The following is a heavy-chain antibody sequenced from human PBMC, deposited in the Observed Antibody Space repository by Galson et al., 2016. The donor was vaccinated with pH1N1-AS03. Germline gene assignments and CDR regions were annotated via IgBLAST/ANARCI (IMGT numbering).Heavy chain of an antibody. J-gene: IGHJ3*02. CDR3: ARPRGWSGHDAFDI. Sequence: SVKVSCKASGYTFTGYYMHWVRQAPGQGLEWMGWINPNSGGTNYAQKFQGRVTMTRDTSISTAYMELSSLRSEDTAVYYCARPRGWSGHDAFDIWGQGTMVTVSS. D-gene: IGHD3-3*01. CDR1: GYTFTGYY. V-gene: IGHV1-2*02. CDR2: INPNSGGT.